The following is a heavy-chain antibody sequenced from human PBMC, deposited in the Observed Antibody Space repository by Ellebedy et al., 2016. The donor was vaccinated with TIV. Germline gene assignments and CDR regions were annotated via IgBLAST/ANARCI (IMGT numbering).Heavy chain of an antibody. CDR3: AEEEGFYGSGRGAFNI. CDR1: GFSVSSSY. V-gene: IGHV3-53*01. D-gene: IGHD3-10*01. CDR2: IYRGGDI. J-gene: IGHJ3*02. Sequence: GESLKISXAVSGFSVSSSYMNWVRQAPGKGLDWVSIIYRGGDIDYADSVKGRFTTSRDNSKNTLHLQMDSLRVEDTAVYYCAEEEGFYGSGRGAFNIWGQGTTVTVSS.